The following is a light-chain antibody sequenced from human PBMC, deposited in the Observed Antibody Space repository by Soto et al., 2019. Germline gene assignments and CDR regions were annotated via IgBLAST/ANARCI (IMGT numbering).Light chain of an antibody. V-gene: IGLV1-44*01. CDR2: SNN. CDR3: AAWDDSLNGYWV. Sequence: QSVLTQPPSASGTPGQRVTISCSGRSANIGSNTVTWYQQLPGTAPTLLIYSNNQRPSGVPDRFSGSKSGTSASLAISGLQSADEADYYCAAWDDSLNGYWVFGGGTKLTVL. CDR1: SANIGSNT. J-gene: IGLJ3*02.